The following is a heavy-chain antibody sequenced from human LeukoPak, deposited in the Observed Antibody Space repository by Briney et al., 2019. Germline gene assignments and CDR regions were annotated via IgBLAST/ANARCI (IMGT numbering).Heavy chain of an antibody. J-gene: IGHJ5*02. CDR2: INPDGSTT. Sequence: GGSLRLSCAASGFTFSRYWIHWVRQAPGKGLEWVSRINPDGSTTTYAVSVKGRFTISRDNAKNTVYLQMNSLRAEDTAVYYCARVLSGSWDWFDPWGQGTLVTVSS. CDR3: ARVLSGSWDWFDP. D-gene: IGHD3-22*01. CDR1: GFTFSRYW. V-gene: IGHV3-74*01.